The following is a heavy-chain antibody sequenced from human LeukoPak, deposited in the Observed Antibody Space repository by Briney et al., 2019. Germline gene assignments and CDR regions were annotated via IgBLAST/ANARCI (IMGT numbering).Heavy chain of an antibody. V-gene: IGHV3-66*04. Sequence: GGSLRLSCAASGFTFSSYGMSWVRQAPGKGLEWVSVIYSGGSTYYAASVKGRFTISRDNAKNSLYLQINSLRAEYTAVYYCARLGITMIGGVWGKGTTVTISS. CDR3: ARLGITMIGGV. D-gene: IGHD3-10*02. J-gene: IGHJ6*04. CDR2: IYSGGST. CDR1: GFTFSSYG.